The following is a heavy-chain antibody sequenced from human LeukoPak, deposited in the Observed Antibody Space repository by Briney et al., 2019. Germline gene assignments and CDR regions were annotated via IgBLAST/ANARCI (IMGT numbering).Heavy chain of an antibody. V-gene: IGHV3-30*04. J-gene: IGHJ4*02. D-gene: IGHD3-22*01. CDR3: ARIQEQNYYDSSGPFDY. Sequence: PGRSLRLSCAASGFTFSSYAMHWVRQAPGKGLGWVAVISYDGSNKYYADSVKGRFTISRDNSKNTLYLQMNSLRAEDTAVYYCARIQEQNYYDSSGPFDYWGQGTLVTVSS. CDR1: GFTFSSYA. CDR2: ISYDGSNK.